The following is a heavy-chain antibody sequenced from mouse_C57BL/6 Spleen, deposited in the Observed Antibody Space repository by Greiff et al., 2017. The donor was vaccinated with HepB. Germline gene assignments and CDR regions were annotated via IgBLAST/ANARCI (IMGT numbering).Heavy chain of an antibody. V-gene: IGHV1-52*01. Sequence: QVQLKQPGAELVRPGSSVKLSCKASGYTFTSYWMHWVKQRPIQGLEWIGNIDPSDSETHYNQKFKDKATLTVDKSSSTAYMQLSSLTSEDSAVYYCARLGYYGNYDYAMDYWGQGTSVTVSS. CDR1: GYTFTSYW. CDR3: ARLGYYGNYDYAMDY. CDR2: IDPSDSET. D-gene: IGHD2-1*01. J-gene: IGHJ4*01.